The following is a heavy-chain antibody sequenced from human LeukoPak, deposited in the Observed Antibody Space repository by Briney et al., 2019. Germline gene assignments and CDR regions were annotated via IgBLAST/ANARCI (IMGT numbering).Heavy chain of an antibody. Sequence: GGSLRLSCAASGFTVSNNYINWVREAPGKGLEWVSIIYRGDKTNYADSVKGRFTISRDNSKNTLYLQMNSLRTEDTAVYYCARVPCIYYYYYMDAWGKGTTVTVSS. CDR2: IYRGDKT. D-gene: IGHD2-8*01. CDR1: GFTVSNNY. V-gene: IGHV3-66*02. J-gene: IGHJ6*03. CDR3: ARVPCIYYYYYMDA.